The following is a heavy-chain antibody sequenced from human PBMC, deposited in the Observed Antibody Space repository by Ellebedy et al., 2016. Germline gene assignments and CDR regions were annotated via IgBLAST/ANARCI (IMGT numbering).Heavy chain of an antibody. D-gene: IGHD3-10*01. Sequence: SETLSLTCAVYGGSFSGYYWSWIRQPPGKGLEWIGEINHSGSTNYNPSLKSRVTISVDTSKNQFSLKLSSVTAADTAVYYCARVITMVRGVIIPPAFDYWGQGTLVTVSS. CDR1: GGSFSGYY. CDR2: INHSGST. J-gene: IGHJ4*02. CDR3: ARVITMVRGVIIPPAFDY. V-gene: IGHV4-34*01.